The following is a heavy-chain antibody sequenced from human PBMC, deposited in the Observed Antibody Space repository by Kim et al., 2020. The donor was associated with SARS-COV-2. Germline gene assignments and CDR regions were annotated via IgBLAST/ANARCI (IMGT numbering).Heavy chain of an antibody. J-gene: IGHJ4*02. CDR3: TTLDFWSGYYFDY. D-gene: IGHD3-3*01. Sequence: EYAAAVKGRITISRDDSKRIAYLHMNRLKTEGTAVYYCTTLDFWSGYYFDYWGQGTLVTVSS. V-gene: IGHV3-49*02.